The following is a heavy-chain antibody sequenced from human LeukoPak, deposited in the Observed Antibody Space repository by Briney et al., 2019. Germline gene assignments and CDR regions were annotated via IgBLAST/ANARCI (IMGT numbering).Heavy chain of an antibody. J-gene: IGHJ4*02. CDR2: IYTSGST. CDR1: GGSISSSSYF. CDR3: ARATWPLTAVFDY. Sequence: PSETLSLTCSVSGGSISSSSYFWSWIRQPAGKGLEWIGRIYTSGSTSYNPSLKSRVTISLDTSKNQFSLKVSSVTAADTAVYYCARATWPLTAVFDYWGQGILVTVSS. D-gene: IGHD5-24*01. V-gene: IGHV4-61*02.